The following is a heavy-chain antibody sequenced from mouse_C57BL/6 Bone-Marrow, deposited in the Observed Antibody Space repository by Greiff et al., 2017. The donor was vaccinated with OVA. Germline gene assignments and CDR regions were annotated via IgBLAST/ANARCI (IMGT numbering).Heavy chain of an antibody. CDR1: GYTFTSYW. CDR2: IYPGSGST. CDR3: ARSLMTTVVATPGYYAMDY. J-gene: IGHJ4*01. V-gene: IGHV1-55*01. Sequence: QVQLQQPGAELVKPGASVKMSCKASGYTFTSYWITWVKQRPGQGLEWIGDIYPGSGSTNYNEKFKSKATLTVDTSSSTAYMQLSSLTSEDSAVYYCARSLMTTVVATPGYYAMDYWGQGTSVTVSS. D-gene: IGHD1-1*01.